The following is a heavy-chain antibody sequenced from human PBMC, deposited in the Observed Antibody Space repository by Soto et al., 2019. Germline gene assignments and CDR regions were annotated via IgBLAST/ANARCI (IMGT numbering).Heavy chain of an antibody. V-gene: IGHV3-30-3*01. D-gene: IGHD6-6*01. Sequence: GGSLRLSCAASGFTFSSYAMHWVRQAPGKGLEWVAVISYDGSNKYYADSVKGRFTISRDNSKNTLYLQMNSLRAEDTAVYYCARGGPSSSFDYWGQGTLVTVSS. CDR2: ISYDGSNK. CDR3: ARGGPSSSFDY. J-gene: IGHJ4*02. CDR1: GFTFSSYA.